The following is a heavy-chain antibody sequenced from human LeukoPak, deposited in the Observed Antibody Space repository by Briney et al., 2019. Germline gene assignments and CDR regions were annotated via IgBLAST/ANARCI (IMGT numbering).Heavy chain of an antibody. CDR2: IHFSGTP. D-gene: IGHD5-18*01. J-gene: IGHJ3*01. Sequence: PSETLSLTCSVSGASIRTNTNFWGWNTSNYWGWIRQPPGKGLEWIGSIHFSGTPYYHPSLQNRLTISVDTSKNQFSLKVTSVTAADTALYYCARQRDTASVGAFDVWGQGTLVTVSS. V-gene: IGHV4-39*01. CDR3: ARQRDTASVGAFDV. CDR1: GASIRTNTNFWGWNTSNY.